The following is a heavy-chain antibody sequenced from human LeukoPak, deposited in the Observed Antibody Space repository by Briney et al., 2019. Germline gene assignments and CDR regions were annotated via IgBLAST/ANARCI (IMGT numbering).Heavy chain of an antibody. CDR3: ARVSPLVGARSIDY. J-gene: IGHJ4*02. V-gene: IGHV1-2*02. D-gene: IGHD1-26*01. CDR2: VNPNSGGT. Sequence: ASVRVSCKASGYTFTGYYMHWVRQAPGQGLEWMGWVNPNSGGTNYAQKFQGRVTMTRDTSISTAYMELGRLRSDDTAVYYCARVSPLVGARSIDYWGQGTLVTVSP. CDR1: GYTFTGYY.